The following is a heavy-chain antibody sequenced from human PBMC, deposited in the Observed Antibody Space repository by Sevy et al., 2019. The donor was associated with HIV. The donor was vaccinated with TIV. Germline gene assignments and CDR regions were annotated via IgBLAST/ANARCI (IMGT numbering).Heavy chain of an antibody. CDR2: ISGNGDST. CDR1: GFTFSSYA. D-gene: IGHD6-13*01. CDR3: AKEPVGAAGTSDYFEY. V-gene: IGHV3-23*01. Sequence: GGSLRLSCVASGFTFSSYAMSWVRQAPGQGLEWVSVISGNGDSTYYADSVKGRFTISRDNSKNTLYLQMISLRADDTAVYYCAKEPVGAAGTSDYFEYWGQGTLVTVSS. J-gene: IGHJ4*02.